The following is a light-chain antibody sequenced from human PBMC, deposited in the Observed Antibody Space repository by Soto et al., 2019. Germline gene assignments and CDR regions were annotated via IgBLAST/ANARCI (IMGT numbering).Light chain of an antibody. CDR3: HQNGISP. CDR1: QSVSSNY. J-gene: IGKJ4*01. CDR2: GAS. V-gene: IGKV3-20*01. Sequence: EIVLTQSPGTLSLSPGERATLSCRASQSVSSNYLAWYQQKPGQAPRLFIYGASSRATGIPDRFSGSGSGTEFSLTISRLEPEDFAVYYCHQNGISPIGGRTKVEIK.